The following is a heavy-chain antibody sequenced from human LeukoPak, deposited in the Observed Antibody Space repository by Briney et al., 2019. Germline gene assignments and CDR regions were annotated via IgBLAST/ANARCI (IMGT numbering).Heavy chain of an antibody. Sequence: PSETLSLTCTVSGGSISSYYWSWIRQPPGKGLEWIGYIYYSGSTNYNPSLKSRVTISVDTSKNQFSLKLSSVTAADTAVYYCARAPDAGWFDPWGQGTLVTVSS. CDR1: GGSISSYY. J-gene: IGHJ5*02. V-gene: IGHV4-59*01. CDR2: IYYSGST. CDR3: ARAPDAGWFDP.